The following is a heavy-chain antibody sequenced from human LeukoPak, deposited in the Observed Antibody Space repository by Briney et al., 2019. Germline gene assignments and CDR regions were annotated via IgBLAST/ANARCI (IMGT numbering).Heavy chain of an antibody. J-gene: IGHJ4*02. CDR1: GFTFSSYG. CDR2: IWYDGSNE. Sequence: TGGSLRLSCAASGFTFSSYGLHWVRQAPGKGLEWVAVIWYDGSNEYYADSVKGRFTISRDNSKNTLHLQMDSLRAEDTAVYYCARDGNPFLVATIGGTDYWGQGTQVTVSS. V-gene: IGHV3-33*01. D-gene: IGHD5-12*01. CDR3: ARDGNPFLVATIGGTDY.